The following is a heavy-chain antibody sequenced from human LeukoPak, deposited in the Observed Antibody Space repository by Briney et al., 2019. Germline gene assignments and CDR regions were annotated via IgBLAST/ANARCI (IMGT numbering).Heavy chain of an antibody. CDR1: GYTFSDYY. CDR2: INPSGGST. Sequence: ASVKVSCKASGYTFSDYYIHWVRQAPGQGLEWMGMINPSGGSTSHAQKFQGRVTMTRDTSTSTVYMDLNSLRSEDTAVYFCARSIRGCSSTPCYEDYWGQGTLVTVSS. D-gene: IGHD2-2*01. J-gene: IGHJ4*02. V-gene: IGHV1-46*01. CDR3: ARSIRGCSSTPCYEDY.